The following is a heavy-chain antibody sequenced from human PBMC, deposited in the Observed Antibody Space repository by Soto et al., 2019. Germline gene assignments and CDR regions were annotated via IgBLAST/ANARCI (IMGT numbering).Heavy chain of an antibody. J-gene: IGHJ4*02. CDR3: ARDLYYDILTGYYAPHPAPLDY. CDR1: GFTFSSYG. V-gene: IGHV3-33*01. CDR2: IWYDGSNK. Sequence: GGSLRLSCAASGFTFSSYGMHWVRQAPGKGLEWVAVIWYDGSNKYYADSVKGRFTISRDNSKNTLYLQMNSLRAEDTAVYYCARDLYYDILTGYYAPHPAPLDYWGQGTLVTVSS. D-gene: IGHD3-9*01.